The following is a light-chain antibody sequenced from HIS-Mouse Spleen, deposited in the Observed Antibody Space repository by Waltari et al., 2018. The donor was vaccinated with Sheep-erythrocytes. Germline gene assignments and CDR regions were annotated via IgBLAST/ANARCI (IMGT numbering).Light chain of an antibody. V-gene: IGLV3-1*01. J-gene: IGLJ2*01. Sequence: SSELTQPPSVSVSPGQTASITCSGANLGDKYACWYQQKPGQSPVLVIYQDTKRPSGIPERFSGSNSGNTANLTISGTQAMDEADYYCQAWDSSIVVFGGGTKLTVL. CDR2: QDT. CDR3: QAWDSSIVV. CDR1: NLGDKY.